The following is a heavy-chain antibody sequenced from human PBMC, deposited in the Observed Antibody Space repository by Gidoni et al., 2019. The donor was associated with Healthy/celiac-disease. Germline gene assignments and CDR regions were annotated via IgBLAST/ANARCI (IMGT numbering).Heavy chain of an antibody. V-gene: IGHV3-21*01. J-gene: IGHJ3*02. D-gene: IGHD3-3*01. CDR1: GFTFSSYS. Sequence: EVQLVESGGGLVKPGGSLRLSCAASGFTFSSYSLNLVRQAQGKGLEWVSSISSSSSYIYYADSVKGRFTISRDNAKNALYLQMNSLRAEDTAVYYCARDGVYDFWSGYWNRADAFDIWGQGTMVTVSS. CDR3: ARDGVYDFWSGYWNRADAFDI. CDR2: ISSSSSYI.